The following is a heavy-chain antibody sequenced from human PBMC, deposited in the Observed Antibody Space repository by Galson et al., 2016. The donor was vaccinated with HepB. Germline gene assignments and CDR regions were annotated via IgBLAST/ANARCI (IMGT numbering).Heavy chain of an antibody. V-gene: IGHV3-11*01. J-gene: IGHJ5*02. D-gene: IGHD5-12*01. Sequence: SLRLSCAASGFTFSDYYMAWIRQAPGKGLEWVSYISSSGSGIFYADSVRGRFTISRDNAKRSLYLQMNSLRAEDTAVYYCARERIFRGYSGYDYVPDGSFDPWGQGTLVTVSP. CDR3: ARERIFRGYSGYDYVPDGSFDP. CDR2: ISSSGSGI. CDR1: GFTFSDYY.